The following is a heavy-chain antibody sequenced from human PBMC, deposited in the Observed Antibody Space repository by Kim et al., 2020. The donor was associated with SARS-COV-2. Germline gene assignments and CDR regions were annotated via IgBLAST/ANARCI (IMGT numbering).Heavy chain of an antibody. CDR2: INSDGSST. D-gene: IGHD3-22*01. CDR1: GFTFSSYW. V-gene: IGHV3-74*01. J-gene: IGHJ6*02. CDR3: AREIVVVILYGMHV. Sequence: GGSLRLSCAASGFTFSSYWMHWVRQAPGKGLVWVSRINSDGSSTNYGDSVKGRFTISRDNAKNTLYLQMNSLRAEDTAVYYCAREIVVVILYGMHVWGQGTTVTVPS.